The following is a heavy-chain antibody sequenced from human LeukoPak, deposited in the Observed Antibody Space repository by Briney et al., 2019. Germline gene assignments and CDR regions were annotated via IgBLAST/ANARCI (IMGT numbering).Heavy chain of an antibody. CDR3: AKSPRGYCSGGSCYYLDY. CDR2: ISGSGGST. CDR1: GFTFSSYA. D-gene: IGHD2-15*01. Sequence: GASLRLSCAASGFTFSSYAMSWVRQAPGKGLEWVSAISGSGGSTYYADSVKGPFTISRDNSKNTLYLQMNSLRAEDTAVYYCAKSPRGYCSGGSCYYLDYWGQGTLVTVSS. J-gene: IGHJ4*02. V-gene: IGHV3-23*01.